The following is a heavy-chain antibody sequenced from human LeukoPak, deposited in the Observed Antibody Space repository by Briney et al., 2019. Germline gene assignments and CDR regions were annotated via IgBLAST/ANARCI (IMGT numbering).Heavy chain of an antibody. CDR1: GGSISSYY. D-gene: IGHD6-13*01. J-gene: IGHJ4*02. CDR3: ARQDYSSSSYYFDY. CDR2: IYTSGST. V-gene: IGHV4-4*07. Sequence: SETLSLTCTVSGGSISSYYWSWIRQPAGKGLERIGRIYTSGSTNYNPSLKSRVTMSVDRSKNHFSLKLSSVTAADTALYYCARQDYSSSSYYFDYWGQGTLVTVSS.